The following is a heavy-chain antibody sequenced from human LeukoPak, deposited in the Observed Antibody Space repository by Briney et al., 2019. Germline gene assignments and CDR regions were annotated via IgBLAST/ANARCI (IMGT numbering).Heavy chain of an antibody. D-gene: IGHD3-10*02. J-gene: IGHJ5*02. CDR3: ARSDVRFEGLPHNWFDP. CDR1: GGSISSYY. Sequence: KPSETLSLTCTVSGGSISSYYWSWIRQPPGKGLEWIGYIYYSGSTNYNPSLKSRVTISVDTSKNQFSLKLSSVTAADTAVYYCARSDVRFEGLPHNWFDPWGQGTLVTVSS. V-gene: IGHV4-59*01. CDR2: IYYSGST.